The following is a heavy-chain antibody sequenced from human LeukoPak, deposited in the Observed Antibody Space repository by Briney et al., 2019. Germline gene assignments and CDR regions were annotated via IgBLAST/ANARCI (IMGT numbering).Heavy chain of an antibody. Sequence: PSATLSLTCTVSGASITIGAESYHWGWIRQPPGKGLEWIGTIYYTGISYYNPSLESRVTSSLDTSKNQFSLTLNSVTAADTAVYYCVRADYNGGNPGSFDIWGRGTMVTVSS. CDR1: GASITIGAESYH. D-gene: IGHD2-8*01. CDR2: IYYTGIS. CDR3: VRADYNGGNPGSFDI. J-gene: IGHJ3*02. V-gene: IGHV4-39*07.